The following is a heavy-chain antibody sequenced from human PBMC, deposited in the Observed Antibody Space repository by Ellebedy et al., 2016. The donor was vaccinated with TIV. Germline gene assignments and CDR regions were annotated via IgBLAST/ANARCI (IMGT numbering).Heavy chain of an antibody. CDR2: FDPEDCET. Sequence: AASVKVSCKVSGYTLTELSMHWVRQAPGKGLEWMGGFDPEDCETIYAQKFQGRVTMTEDTSTDTAYMELSSLRSEDTAVYYCVRTYYYGSGSFEDYWGQGTLVTVSS. CDR3: VRTYYYGSGSFEDY. CDR1: GYTLTELS. V-gene: IGHV1-24*01. J-gene: IGHJ4*02. D-gene: IGHD3-10*01.